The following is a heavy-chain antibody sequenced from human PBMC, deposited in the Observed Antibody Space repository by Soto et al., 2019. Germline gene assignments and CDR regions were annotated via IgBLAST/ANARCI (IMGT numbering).Heavy chain of an antibody. Sequence: GGSLRLSCADSGFRFSSYSMSWVRQTPGKGLEWVAAITATGGRTYYADSVTGRFTISRDNSKKTHYLQMTSLRAEDTAMYYCATMNGYFEYWGQGTPVTVSS. CDR1: GFRFSSYS. J-gene: IGHJ4*02. V-gene: IGHV3-23*01. CDR3: ATMNGYFEY. D-gene: IGHD3-22*01. CDR2: ITATGGRT.